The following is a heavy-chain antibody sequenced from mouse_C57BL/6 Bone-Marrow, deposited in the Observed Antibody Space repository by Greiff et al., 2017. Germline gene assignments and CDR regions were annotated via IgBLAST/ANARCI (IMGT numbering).Heavy chain of an antibody. CDR1: GYTFTSYW. Sequence: QVQLQQPGAELVRPGSSVKLSCKASGYTFTSYWMHWVKQRPIQGLEWIGNIDPSDSETHYNQKFKDKATLTVDKSSSTAYMQLSSLTSEDSAVYHCARSDSNYIYYYAMDYWGQGTSVTVSS. V-gene: IGHV1-52*01. D-gene: IGHD2-5*01. CDR2: IDPSDSET. CDR3: ARSDSNYIYYYAMDY. J-gene: IGHJ4*01.